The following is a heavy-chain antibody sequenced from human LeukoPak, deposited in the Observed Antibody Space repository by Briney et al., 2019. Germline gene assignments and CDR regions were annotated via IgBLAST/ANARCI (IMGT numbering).Heavy chain of an antibody. CDR1: GFTFSSYS. J-gene: IGHJ4*02. V-gene: IGHV3-21*01. CDR3: ATTLLDY. Sequence: GWSLRLSCAASGFTFSSYSMNWVRQAPGTGLEWVSSISRSSSYIYYADSVKGRFTISRDNAKNSLYLQMNTLRAEDTAVYYCATTLLDYWGQGTLVTVSS. CDR2: ISRSSSYI.